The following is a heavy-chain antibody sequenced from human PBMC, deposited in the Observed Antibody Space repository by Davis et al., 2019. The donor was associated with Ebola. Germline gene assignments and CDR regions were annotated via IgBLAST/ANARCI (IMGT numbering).Heavy chain of an antibody. Sequence: AASVKVSCKASGYTFTSYGISWVRQAPGQRLEWMGWINAGNGNTKYSQKFQGRVTITRDTSASTAYMELSSLRSEDTAVYYCARLRITMVQGVRGSPYYYYYYGMDVWGQGTTVTVSS. CDR3: ARLRITMVQGVRGSPYYYYYYGMDV. CDR1: GYTFTSYG. D-gene: IGHD3-10*01. CDR2: INAGNGNT. V-gene: IGHV1-3*01. J-gene: IGHJ6*02.